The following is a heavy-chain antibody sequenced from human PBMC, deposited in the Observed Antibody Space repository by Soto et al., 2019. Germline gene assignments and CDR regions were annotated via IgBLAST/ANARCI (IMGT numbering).Heavy chain of an antibody. CDR1: GGTFSSYA. CDR3: ARSLGSRIILEIYYYYYYGMDV. V-gene: IGHV1-69*01. J-gene: IGHJ6*01. D-gene: IGHD2-2*01. CDR2: NIPISGTA. Sequence: QVQLVQSGAEVKKPGSSVKVSCKASGGTFSSYAISWVRQAPGQGLEWMGGNIPISGTANYAQKFQGRVTMSAVESTSTVNMELGSLRSEGTAVYYCARSLGSRIILEIYYYYYYGMDVWYQGTTVSVSS.